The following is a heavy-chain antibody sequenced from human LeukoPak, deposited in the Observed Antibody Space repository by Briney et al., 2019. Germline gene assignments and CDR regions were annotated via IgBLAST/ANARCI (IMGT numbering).Heavy chain of an antibody. CDR3: ARAGNDFDY. CDR1: GGSFSGYY. CDR2: INHSGST. J-gene: IGHJ4*02. V-gene: IGHV4-34*01. D-gene: IGHD4-4*01. Sequence: SETLSLTCAVYGGSFSGYYWSWIRQPPGRGLEWIGEINHSGSTNYNPSLKSRVTISVDTSKNQFSLKLSSVTAADTAVYYCARAGNDFDYWGQGTLVTVSS.